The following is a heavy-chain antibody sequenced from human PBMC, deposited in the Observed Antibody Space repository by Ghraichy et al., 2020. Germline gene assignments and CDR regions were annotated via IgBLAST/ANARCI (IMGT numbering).Heavy chain of an antibody. CDR3: ARDKEGAIVRGYWYFDL. CDR2: ISSSSSTI. D-gene: IGHD3-22*01. J-gene: IGHJ2*01. V-gene: IGHV3-48*02. Sequence: GGSLRLSCAASGFTFSSYSMNWVRQAPGKGLEWVSYISSSSSTIYYADSVKGRFTISRDNAKNSLYLQMNSLRDEDTAVYYCARDKEGAIVRGYWYFDLWGRGTLVTVSS. CDR1: GFTFSSYS.